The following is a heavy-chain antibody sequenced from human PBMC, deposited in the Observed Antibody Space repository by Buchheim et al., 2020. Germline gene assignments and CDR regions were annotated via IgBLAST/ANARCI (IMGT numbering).Heavy chain of an antibody. V-gene: IGHV3-30-3*01. D-gene: IGHD3-3*01. CDR3: ARDQDDDFCMDV. CDR1: GFTFSSYA. J-gene: IGHJ6*02. Sequence: VQLVESGGVLVQPGGSLRLSCAASGFTFSSYAMHWVRQAPGKGLEWVAVISYDGSNKYYADSVKGRFTISRDNSKNTLFLQMNSLRAEDTAVYYCARDQDDDFCMDVWGQGTT. CDR2: ISYDGSNK.